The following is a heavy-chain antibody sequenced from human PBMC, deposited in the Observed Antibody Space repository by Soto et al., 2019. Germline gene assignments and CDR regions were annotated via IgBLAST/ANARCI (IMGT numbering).Heavy chain of an antibody. CDR1: AFTFSNYA. Sequence: EVPLLESGGGLVQPGGSLRLSCAASAFTFSNYAMSWVRQAPGRGPEWVSTISRRGDNTYYTDSVKGLFTISRDDSKNMLYLQMNSLKAEDTAVYYCARTLGRVDPFDYWGQGSLVIVSS. CDR3: ARTLGRVDPFDY. D-gene: IGHD3-10*01. V-gene: IGHV3-23*01. CDR2: ISRRGDNT. J-gene: IGHJ4*02.